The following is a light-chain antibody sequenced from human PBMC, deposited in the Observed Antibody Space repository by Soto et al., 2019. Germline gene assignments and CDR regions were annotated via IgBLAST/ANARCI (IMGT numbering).Light chain of an antibody. V-gene: IGLV2-8*01. CDR1: SSDVGAYNY. CDR3: TSYAGGNNV. J-gene: IGLJ1*01. Sequence: QSALAQPPSASGSPGQSVTISCTGTSSDVGAYNYVSWYQQHPGKAPKLIIFDVSQRPSGVPDRFSGSKSGNTASLTVSGLQAEDEADYYCTSYAGGNNVFGTGTKLTVL. CDR2: DVS.